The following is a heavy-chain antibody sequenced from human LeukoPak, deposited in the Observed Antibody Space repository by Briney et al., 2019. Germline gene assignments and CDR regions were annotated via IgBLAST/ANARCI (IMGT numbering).Heavy chain of an antibody. CDR3: AKGRTSGYYAHFDQ. J-gene: IGHJ4*02. CDR1: GFTFNTYD. V-gene: IGHV3-23*01. CDR2: ISTSGGST. Sequence: PGGSLRLSCAASGFTFNTYDMSWVRQAPGKGLEWVSSISTSGGSTYYADSVKGRSTISRDNSKNTLYLQMNSLRAEDTAVYYCAKGRTSGYYAHFDQWGQGTQVTVSS. D-gene: IGHD3-22*01.